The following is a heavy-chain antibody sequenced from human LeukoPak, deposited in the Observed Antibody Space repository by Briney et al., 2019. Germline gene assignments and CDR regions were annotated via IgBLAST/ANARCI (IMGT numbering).Heavy chain of an antibody. D-gene: IGHD3-22*01. V-gene: IGHV3-66*02. J-gene: IGHJ3*01. CDR1: GFTVSSNY. Sequence: GRSLRLSCAVSGFTVSSNYMNWVRQAPGKGLEWVSVIYSGGSTHYSDSVKGRFTISRDNSKNTLYLQMNRLRAEDTAVYYCAREIYYYDSSGYYDWGQGTMVTVSS. CDR2: IYSGGST. CDR3: AREIYYYDSSGYYD.